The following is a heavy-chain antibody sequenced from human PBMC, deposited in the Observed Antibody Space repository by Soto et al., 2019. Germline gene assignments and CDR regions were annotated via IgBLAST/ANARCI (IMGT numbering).Heavy chain of an antibody. Sequence: ASVKVSCKASGYSFTTHFMHWVRQAPGQGLEWMGIINPSGDTTSYAQKFQGRVTLTRDSSTSTLYMELSSLTSDDSAIYYCARGPGSSGCSYSDNLGQGTLVTSPQ. V-gene: IGHV1-46*03. CDR2: INPSGDTT. CDR1: GYSFTTHF. J-gene: IGHJ4*02. D-gene: IGHD3-22*01. CDR3: ARGPGSSGCSYSDN.